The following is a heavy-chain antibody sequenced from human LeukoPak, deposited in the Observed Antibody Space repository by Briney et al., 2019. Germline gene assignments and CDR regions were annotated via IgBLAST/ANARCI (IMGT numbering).Heavy chain of an antibody. Sequence: GGSLRLSCAASGFTFSSYAMSWVRQAPGKGLEWVSGINWNGGKTGYADSVKGRCTISRDNAKNSLHPQMNSLRAEDTALYYCARRNSYETRGAFDIWGQGTMVTVSS. CDR3: ARRNSYETRGAFDI. J-gene: IGHJ3*02. V-gene: IGHV3-20*04. D-gene: IGHD5-18*01. CDR1: GFTFSSYA. CDR2: INWNGGKT.